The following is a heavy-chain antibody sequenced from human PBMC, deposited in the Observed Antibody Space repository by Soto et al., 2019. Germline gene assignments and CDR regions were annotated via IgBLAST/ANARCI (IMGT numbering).Heavy chain of an antibody. V-gene: IGHV4-34*01. J-gene: IGHJ6*02. Sequence: SETLSLTCAVYGGSFSGYYWSWIRQPPGKGLEWIGEINHSGSTNYNPSLKSRVTISVDTSKNQFSLKLSSVTAADTAVYYCARVVVVPAATRGHYGMDVWGQGTTVTVSS. CDR2: INHSGST. CDR1: GGSFSGYY. D-gene: IGHD2-2*01. CDR3: ARVVVVPAATRGHYGMDV.